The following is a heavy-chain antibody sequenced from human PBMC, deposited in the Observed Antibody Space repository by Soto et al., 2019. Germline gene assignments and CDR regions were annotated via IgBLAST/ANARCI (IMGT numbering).Heavy chain of an antibody. CDR3: ASWYSSTWSNFDN. CDR1: GGSVSSGNYY. D-gene: IGHD6-13*01. J-gene: IGHJ4*02. CDR2: MHYSGST. V-gene: IGHV4-61*01. Sequence: SETLSLTCTVSGGSVSSGNYYWNWIRQPPGKRLEWIGYMHYSGSTNYNPSLKSRVTISVDTSKNQFSLKLSSVTAADTAVYYCASWYSSTWSNFDNWGQGILVTVST.